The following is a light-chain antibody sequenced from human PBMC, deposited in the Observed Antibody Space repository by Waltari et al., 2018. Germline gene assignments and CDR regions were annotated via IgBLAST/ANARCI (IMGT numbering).Light chain of an antibody. J-gene: IGLJ2*01. CDR2: DVS. CDR3: STYSTTSTLVV. CDR1: SSAVGGYNY. V-gene: IGLV2-14*03. Sequence: QSALTQPASVSGSPGQSITISCTGTSSAVGGYNYVSWYQHHPDKAPKLIISDVSNRPAGVSSRFSGSKSGNTASLTISGLQAEDEANYYCSTYSTTSTLVVLGGGTKLTVL.